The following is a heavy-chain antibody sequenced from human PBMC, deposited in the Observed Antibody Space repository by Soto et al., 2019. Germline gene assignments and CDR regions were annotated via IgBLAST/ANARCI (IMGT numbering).Heavy chain of an antibody. D-gene: IGHD4-17*01. V-gene: IGHV4-39*01. CDR1: GGSISSSSYY. Sequence: SETLSLTCTVSGGSISSSSYYWGWIRQPPGKGLEWIGSIYYSGSTYYNPSLKSRVTISVDTSKNQFSLKLSSVTAADTAVYYCARWDDDYGDYDQGNYYGMDVWGQGTTVTVSS. CDR3: ARWDDDYGDYDQGNYYGMDV. J-gene: IGHJ6*02. CDR2: IYYSGST.